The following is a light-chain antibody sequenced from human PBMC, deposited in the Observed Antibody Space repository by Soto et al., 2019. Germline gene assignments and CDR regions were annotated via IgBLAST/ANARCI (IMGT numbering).Light chain of an antibody. Sequence: EIVLTQSPATLSLSPGERATLSCRASQSVSSYLAWYQQKPGQAPRLLIYDASNRATGIPARFSGSGSGTDVTRTISSLEPEEFAVYYCQQRSNWPPQYTFGQGTKLEIK. CDR1: QSVSSY. CDR3: QQRSNWPPQYT. V-gene: IGKV3-11*01. CDR2: DAS. J-gene: IGKJ2*01.